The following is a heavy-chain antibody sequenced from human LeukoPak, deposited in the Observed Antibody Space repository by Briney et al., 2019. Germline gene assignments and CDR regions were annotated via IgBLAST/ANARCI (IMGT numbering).Heavy chain of an antibody. V-gene: IGHV3-33*01. CDR3: AREVRIAAAGPNWFDP. Sequence: PGRSLRLSCAASGFTFSSYGMHWVRQAPGKGLEWVAVIWYDGSNKYYADSVKGRFTISRDNSKNTLYLRMNSLRAEDTAVYYCAREVRIAAAGPNWFDPWGQGTLVTVSS. CDR1: GFTFSSYG. CDR2: IWYDGSNK. J-gene: IGHJ5*02. D-gene: IGHD6-13*01.